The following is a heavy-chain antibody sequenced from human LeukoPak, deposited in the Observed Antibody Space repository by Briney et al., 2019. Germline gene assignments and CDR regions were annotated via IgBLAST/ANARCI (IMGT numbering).Heavy chain of an antibody. CDR2: ITTSGST. V-gene: IGHV3-23*01. CDR3: AKAGFDQVLQFDC. Sequence: GGSLRLSCAASGLTASHNVNNAMSWVRHAPGKGLEWVSGITTSGSTYYADSMKGRFTISRDNYKNIFYLQMNSLRADDTAIYFCAKAGFDQVLQFDCWGQGTLVAVSS. D-gene: IGHD2-2*01. CDR1: GLTASHNVNNA. J-gene: IGHJ4*02.